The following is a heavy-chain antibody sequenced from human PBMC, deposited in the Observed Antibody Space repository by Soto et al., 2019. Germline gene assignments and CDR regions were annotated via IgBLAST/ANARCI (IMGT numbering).Heavy chain of an antibody. CDR3: ARDRKYYFDY. CDR2: MSSDGSNE. J-gene: IGHJ4*02. CDR1: GFTFINNA. V-gene: IGHV3-30-3*01. Sequence: PGGSLRLSCEDSGFTFINNAMHWVRQAPGKGLEWVAFMSSDGSNEYYADSVKGRFTISRDNSKKTLFQQMNSLRTEDTAVYYCARDRKYYFDYWGQGTLVTVSS.